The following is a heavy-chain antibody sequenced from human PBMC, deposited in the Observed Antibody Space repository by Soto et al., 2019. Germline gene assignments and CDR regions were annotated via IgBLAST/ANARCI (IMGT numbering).Heavy chain of an antibody. D-gene: IGHD3-10*01. Sequence: EVQLLESGGGLVQPGGSLRLSCAASGFTFSSYAMSWVRQAPGKGLEWVSAISGSGGSTYYADSVKGRFTISRDNYKNTLYLQMNSLRAEDTAVYYCAKDHVLLGFGEPNHVDYSGQGTLVTVSS. CDR2: ISGSGGST. V-gene: IGHV3-23*01. J-gene: IGHJ4*02. CDR3: AKDHVLLGFGEPNHVDY. CDR1: GFTFSSYA.